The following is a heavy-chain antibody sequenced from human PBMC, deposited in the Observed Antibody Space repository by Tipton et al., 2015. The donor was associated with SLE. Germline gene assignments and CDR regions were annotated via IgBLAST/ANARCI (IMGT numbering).Heavy chain of an antibody. V-gene: IGHV4-39*07. CDR2: LYYSGST. J-gene: IGHJ3*02. CDR3: ARDWWEINAFDI. CDR1: GGSISSSSTY. D-gene: IGHD1-26*01. Sequence: TLSLTCIVSGGSISSSSTYWGWIRQPPGKGLEWIGSLYYSGSTYYNPSLKSRVTMSVDTSKNQFSLKLSSVAAADTAVYYCARDWWEINAFDIWGQGTMVTVSS.